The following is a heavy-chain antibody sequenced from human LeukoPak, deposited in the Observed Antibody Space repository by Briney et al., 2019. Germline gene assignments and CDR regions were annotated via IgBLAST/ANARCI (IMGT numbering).Heavy chain of an antibody. CDR2: ISSSGSTI. V-gene: IGHV3-48*03. Sequence: TGGSLRLSCAASGFTFSSYEMNWVRQAPGKGLEWVSYISSSGSTIYYADSVKGRFTISRDNAKNSLYLQMNSLRAEDTAVYYCAKDVSVAGPYNWFDPWGQGTLVTVSS. D-gene: IGHD6-19*01. CDR1: GFTFSSYE. CDR3: AKDVSVAGPYNWFDP. J-gene: IGHJ5*02.